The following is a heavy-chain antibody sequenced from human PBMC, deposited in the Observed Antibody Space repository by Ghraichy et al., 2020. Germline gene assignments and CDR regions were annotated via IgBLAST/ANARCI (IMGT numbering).Heavy chain of an antibody. CDR3: ARDLKGRPLITMVRGVIGRPFDY. Sequence: LTCAASGFTFSSYSMNWVRQAPGKGLEWVSYISSSSSTIYYADSVKGRFTISRDNAKNSLYLQMNSLRDEDTAVYYCARDLKGRPLITMVRGVIGRPFDYWGQGTLVTVSS. V-gene: IGHV3-48*02. J-gene: IGHJ4*02. D-gene: IGHD3-10*01. CDR2: ISSSSSTI. CDR1: GFTFSSYS.